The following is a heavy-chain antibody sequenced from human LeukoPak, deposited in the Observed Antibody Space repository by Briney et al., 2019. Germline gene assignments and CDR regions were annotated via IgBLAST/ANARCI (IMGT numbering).Heavy chain of an antibody. CDR3: ARRVNRVFDY. V-gene: IGHV4-4*09. CDR1: GGSISYYY. CDR2: IYSSGTT. Sequence: SETLSLTCTVSGGSISYYYWSWIRQPPGKGLEWIGYIYSSGTTNYNPSLKSRVTISVDTSKNQFSLKLNSVTAADTAVYYRARRVNRVFDYWGQGTLVTVSS. J-gene: IGHJ4*02. D-gene: IGHD3-10*01.